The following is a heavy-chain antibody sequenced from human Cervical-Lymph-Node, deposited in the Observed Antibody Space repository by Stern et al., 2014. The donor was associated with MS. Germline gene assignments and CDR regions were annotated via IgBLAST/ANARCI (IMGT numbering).Heavy chain of an antibody. V-gene: IGHV1-69*01. Sequence: QMQLVQSGAEVKKPGSSVKVSCKASGGTFSSYAISWVRQAPGQGLEWMGGIIPIFGTANYAQKFQGRVTITADESTSTAYMELSSLRSEDTAVYYCARDLSRWFGELSNWFDPWGQGTLVTVSS. CDR1: GGTFSSYA. J-gene: IGHJ5*02. CDR3: ARDLSRWFGELSNWFDP. D-gene: IGHD3-10*01. CDR2: IIPIFGTA.